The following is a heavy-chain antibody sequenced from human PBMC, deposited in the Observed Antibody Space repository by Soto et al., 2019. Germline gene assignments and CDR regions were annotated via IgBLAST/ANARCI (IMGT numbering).Heavy chain of an antibody. J-gene: IGHJ6*02. CDR1: GYTFSGHY. D-gene: IGHD3-10*01. CDR3: ARGLMVDGPDHDGMDY. V-gene: IGHV1-2*02. CDR2: INPNTCGS. Sequence: ASVQVPCQASGYTFSGHYILWLRQAPGQGLEWMGWINPNTCGSNYAEKFKGRILMTRNTSIFTTHMRLNRLTSDDPAYYYCARGLMVDGPDHDGMDYWGQGTTVTVSS.